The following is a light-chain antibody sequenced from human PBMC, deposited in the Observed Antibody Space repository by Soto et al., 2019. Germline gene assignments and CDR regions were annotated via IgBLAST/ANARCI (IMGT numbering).Light chain of an antibody. CDR3: QQSYSTPIT. Sequence: EMVLSESPITRSLSPGERATLSCRASQSVSSSYLAWYQQKPGQAPRLLIYGASSRATGIPDRFSGSGSGTDFTLTISSLQPEDFATYYCQQSYSTPITFGQGTRLEIK. V-gene: IGKV3-20*01. CDR1: QSVSSSY. J-gene: IGKJ5*01. CDR2: GAS.